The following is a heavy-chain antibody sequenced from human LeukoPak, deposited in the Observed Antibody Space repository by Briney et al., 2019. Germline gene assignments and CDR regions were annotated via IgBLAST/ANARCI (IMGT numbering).Heavy chain of an antibody. J-gene: IGHJ4*02. D-gene: IGHD3-3*01. CDR3: ARANDYYDFWSGYDY. V-gene: IGHV1-2*02. CDR1: GYTFTGYY. CDR2: INPNSGGT. Sequence: GASVKVSCKASGYTFTGYYMHWVRQAPGQGLEWMGWINPNSGGTNYAQKFQGRVTMTRDTSISTAYMELSRLRSDDTTVYYCARANDYYDFWSGYDYWGQGTLVTVSS.